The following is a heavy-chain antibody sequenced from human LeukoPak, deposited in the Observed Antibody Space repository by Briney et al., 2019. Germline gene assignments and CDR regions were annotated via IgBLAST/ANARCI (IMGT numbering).Heavy chain of an antibody. D-gene: IGHD3-22*01. Sequence: PSETLSLTCAVYGGSFSGYYWSWIRQPPGKGLEWIGEINHSGSTNYNPSPKSRVTISVDTSKNQFSLKLSSVTAADTAVYYCARSIVREYYYDSSGYSPCFDYWGQGTLVTVSS. CDR1: GGSFSGYY. CDR3: ARSIVREYYYDSSGYSPCFDY. V-gene: IGHV4-34*01. CDR2: INHSGST. J-gene: IGHJ4*02.